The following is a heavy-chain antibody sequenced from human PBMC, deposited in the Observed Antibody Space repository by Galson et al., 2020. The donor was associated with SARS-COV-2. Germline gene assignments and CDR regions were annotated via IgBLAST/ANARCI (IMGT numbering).Heavy chain of an antibody. CDR2: ISYDGSNK. CDR1: GLTFSSHS. D-gene: IGHD1-26*01. J-gene: IGHJ4*02. V-gene: IGHV3-30-3*01. Sequence: TGGSLRLSCAPSGLTFSSHSMHCDRPPQGKGLEWVAVISYDGSNKYYADSVKGRFTISRDHSKNTLYLQLNSLRAEDTAVYYCARGGGNYYTYCDWWGQGALVNGSS. CDR3: ARGGGNYYTYCDW.